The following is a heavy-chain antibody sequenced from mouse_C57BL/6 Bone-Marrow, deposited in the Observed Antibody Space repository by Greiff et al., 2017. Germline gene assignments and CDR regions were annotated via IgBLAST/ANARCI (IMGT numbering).Heavy chain of an antibody. CDR3: ARRAGYPWYFDV. J-gene: IGHJ1*03. Sequence: QVQLQQSGPGLVQPSQSLSITCTVSGFSLTSYGVHWVRQSPGQGLEWLGVIWSGGSTDYNAAFISRLSISKDNSTSQVFFKMNSLQADDTAIYYCARRAGYPWYFDVWGTGTTVTVSS. V-gene: IGHV2-2*01. D-gene: IGHD2-2*01. CDR2: IWSGGST. CDR1: GFSLTSYG.